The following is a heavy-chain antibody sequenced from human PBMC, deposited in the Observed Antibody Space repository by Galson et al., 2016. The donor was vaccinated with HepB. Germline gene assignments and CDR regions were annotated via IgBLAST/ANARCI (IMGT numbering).Heavy chain of an antibody. V-gene: IGHV1-18*01. CDR2: MSTYNGKT. Sequence: SVKVSCKASGYTFTNFRLRWVRQAPGQGLEWMGWMSTYNGKTNFTQKFQGRVTMTTDTSTSTAYMELRSLRSDDTAVYYCARSLVYDGLDYWGQGTLVTVSS. CDR1: GYTFTNFR. D-gene: IGHD5/OR15-5a*01. J-gene: IGHJ4*02. CDR3: ARSLVYDGLDY.